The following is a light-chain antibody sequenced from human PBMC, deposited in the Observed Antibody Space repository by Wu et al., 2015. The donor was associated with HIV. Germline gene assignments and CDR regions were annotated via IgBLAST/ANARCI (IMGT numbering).Light chain of an antibody. CDR1: QSVSSY. CDR3: QQRSDWPGT. V-gene: IGKV3-11*01. J-gene: IGKJ1*01. CDR2: DTS. Sequence: EIVLTQSPATLSLSPGETATLSCRASQSVSSYLAWYQQKPGQAPRLLIFDTSNRATGIPVRFSGSGSGTDFTLTISSLEPEDFAVYYCQQRSDWPGTFGQGTKVEIK.